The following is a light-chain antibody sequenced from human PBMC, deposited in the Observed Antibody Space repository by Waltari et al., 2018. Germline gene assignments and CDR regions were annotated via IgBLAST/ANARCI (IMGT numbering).Light chain of an antibody. CDR3: QQYNRWPPIT. Sequence: EVVMTQSPATLSLSPGERATLSCRASQSITTNLACYQHTPGQAPRLLIYDASTRATSVPARFSGSGYATDFTLTISSLQSEDFAVYYCQQYNRWPPITFGQGTRLAIK. V-gene: IGKV3-15*01. CDR1: QSITTN. CDR2: DAS. J-gene: IGKJ5*01.